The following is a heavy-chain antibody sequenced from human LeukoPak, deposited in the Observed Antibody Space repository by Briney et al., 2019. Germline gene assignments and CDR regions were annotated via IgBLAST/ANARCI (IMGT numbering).Heavy chain of an antibody. J-gene: IGHJ4*02. Sequence: GGSLRLSCAASGFSFSTYSMNWVRQAPGKGLEWVSYISSGSSIVYYADSVKGRFTISRDNAKNSLYLQMNSLRDEDTVVYYCARDWVAPCDYWGQGTLVTVSS. CDR2: ISSGSSIV. D-gene: IGHD5-12*01. CDR1: GFSFSTYS. CDR3: ARDWVAPCDY. V-gene: IGHV3-48*02.